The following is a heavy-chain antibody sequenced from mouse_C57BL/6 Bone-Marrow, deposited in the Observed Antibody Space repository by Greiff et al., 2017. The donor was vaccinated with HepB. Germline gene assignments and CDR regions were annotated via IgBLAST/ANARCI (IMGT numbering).Heavy chain of an antibody. CDR3: ARKDGNYFYAMDY. Sequence: VQLQQSGPGLVQPSQRLSITCTVSGFSLTSYGVHWVRQSPGKGLEWLGVIWSGVSTDYNAAFISRLSISKDNPKSQVFFKMNSMQADDTAIYYWARKDGNYFYAMDYWGQGTSVTVSS. V-gene: IGHV2-2*01. J-gene: IGHJ4*01. CDR1: GFSLTSYG. D-gene: IGHD2-1*01. CDR2: IWSGVST.